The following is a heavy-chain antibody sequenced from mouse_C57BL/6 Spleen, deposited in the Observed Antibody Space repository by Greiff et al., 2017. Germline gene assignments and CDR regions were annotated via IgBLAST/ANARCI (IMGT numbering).Heavy chain of an antibody. D-gene: IGHD1-1*01. CDR1: GFNINDYY. V-gene: IGHV14-1*01. CDR2: IEPEDGDT. Sequence: VQLQQSGAELVRPGASVKLSCTASGFNINDYYMHWMKQRPAQGLEWNGRIEPEDGDTEYAPKFQGKATMTADTYSNTAYLQLSSLTSEDTAVYYCTTTTVAYFDDWGQGTTLAVSS. CDR3: TTTTVAYFDD. J-gene: IGHJ2*01.